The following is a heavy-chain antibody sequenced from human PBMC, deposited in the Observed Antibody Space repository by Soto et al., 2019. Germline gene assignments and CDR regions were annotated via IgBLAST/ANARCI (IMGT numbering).Heavy chain of an antibody. CDR1: GGSISSGDYY. CDR3: ARVYYNSGSPYFDD. CDR2: IYYSGST. D-gene: IGHD3-10*01. V-gene: IGHV4-30-4*01. Sequence: SETLSLTCTVSGGSISSGDYYWSWIRQPPGKGLEWIGYIYYSGSTYYNPSLKSRVTISVDTSKNQFSLKLSSVTAADTAVYYCARVYYNSGSPYFDDWGQGTLVTVSS. J-gene: IGHJ4*02.